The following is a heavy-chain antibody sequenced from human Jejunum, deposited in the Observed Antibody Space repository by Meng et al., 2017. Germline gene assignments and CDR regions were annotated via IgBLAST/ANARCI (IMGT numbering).Heavy chain of an antibody. CDR1: GFTFTNYA. Sequence: GGSLRLSCAASGFTFTNYAMSWVRQAPGKGLEWVSIISDSGGRTYYTDAVKGRFTISRDNSENTLFLQMGSLRAEDTAIYYCAKGGYSFGYNDFWGQGTLVTVSS. CDR3: AKGGYSFGYNDF. CDR2: ISDSGGRT. J-gene: IGHJ4*02. V-gene: IGHV3-23*01. D-gene: IGHD5-18*01.